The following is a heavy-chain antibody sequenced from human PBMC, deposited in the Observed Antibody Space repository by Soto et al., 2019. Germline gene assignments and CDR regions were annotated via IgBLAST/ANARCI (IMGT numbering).Heavy chain of an antibody. CDR2: IYWDDNK. CDR1: GFSLSTSGVG. CDR3: AHHDYGDYVKD. J-gene: IGHJ4*02. D-gene: IGHD4-17*01. V-gene: IGHV2-5*02. Sequence: QITLKESGPPLVKPTQTLTLTCTFSGFSLSTSGVGVGWIRQPPGKALEWLALIYWDDNKRYSPSLKSRLTITKDTSKNQVILTMTNMDPVDTATYYCAHHDYGDYVKDWGQGTLVTVSS.